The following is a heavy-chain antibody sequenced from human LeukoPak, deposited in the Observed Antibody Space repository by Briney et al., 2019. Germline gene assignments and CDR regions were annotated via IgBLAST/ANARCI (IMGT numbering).Heavy chain of an antibody. V-gene: IGHV3-7*01. D-gene: IGHD3-9*01. CDR1: GFTFSDYS. Sequence: PGGSLRLSCAASGFTFSDYSMNWVRQAPGKGLEWVANIKQDGSEKYYVDSVKGRFTISRDNAKNSLYLQMNSLRAEDTAVYYCAREGITIFGFDYWGQGTLVTVSS. CDR3: AREGITIFGFDY. J-gene: IGHJ4*02. CDR2: IKQDGSEK.